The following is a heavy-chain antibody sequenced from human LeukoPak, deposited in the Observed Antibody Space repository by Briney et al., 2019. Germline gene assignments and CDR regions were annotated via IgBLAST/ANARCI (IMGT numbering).Heavy chain of an antibody. D-gene: IGHD3-16*01. CDR3: AKDSVRGGSSAFDI. CDR1: RFNLSAYT. V-gene: IGHV3-23*01. Sequence: QSGGSLRLSCAASRFNLSAYTMNWVRQAPGKGLEWVSSISSSSVYIYYADSVKGRFTISRDNSKNTLYLQMNSLRAEDTAVYYCAKDSVRGGSSAFDIWGQGTMVTVSS. J-gene: IGHJ3*02. CDR2: ISSSSVYI.